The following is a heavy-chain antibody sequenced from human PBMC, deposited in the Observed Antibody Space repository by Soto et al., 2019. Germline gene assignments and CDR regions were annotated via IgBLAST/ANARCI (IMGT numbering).Heavy chain of an antibody. CDR1: GFSFSSYW. CDR3: AGDGVRNGAYNGWLDP. J-gene: IGHJ5*02. V-gene: IGHV3-7*03. Sequence: EVQLVESGGGLVQPGGSLRLSCAASGFSFSSYWMTWVRQAPGQGLEWVANIKQDAREKYYVASVKGRFTIPRDNGKNLLYLQMDSLTADDTAVYYCAGDGVRNGAYNGWLDPWGQGTLVTVSS. CDR2: IKQDAREK. D-gene: IGHD3-16*01.